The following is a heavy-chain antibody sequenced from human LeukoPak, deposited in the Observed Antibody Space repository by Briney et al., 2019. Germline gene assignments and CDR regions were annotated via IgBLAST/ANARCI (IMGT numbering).Heavy chain of an antibody. J-gene: IGHJ6*03. D-gene: IGHD3-10*01. V-gene: IGHV1-8*01. Sequence: GASVKLSCKASGYTFTSYDINWGRQATGQGLEWMGWMNPNSGNTGYAQKFQGRVTMTRNTSISTAYMELSSLRSEDTAVYYCAIRYGSGEKYYYYYYMDVWGKGTTVTVSS. CDR2: MNPNSGNT. CDR3: AIRYGSGEKYYYYYYMDV. CDR1: GYTFTSYD.